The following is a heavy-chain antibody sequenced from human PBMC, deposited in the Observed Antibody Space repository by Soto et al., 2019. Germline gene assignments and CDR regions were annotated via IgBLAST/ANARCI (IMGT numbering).Heavy chain of an antibody. CDR1: GFTISTYA. Sequence: GGSLRLSCAASGFTISTYAMTWVRQAPGKGPECVSGVTGSGGQIHYADSVKGRFTISKDNSKNTLYLQMSSLRDEDTALYYCAKDAVYNDGLWLMDSWGQGTLVTVSS. CDR3: AKDAVYNDGLWLMDS. CDR2: VTGSGGQI. V-gene: IGHV3-23*01. J-gene: IGHJ5*02. D-gene: IGHD2-21*01.